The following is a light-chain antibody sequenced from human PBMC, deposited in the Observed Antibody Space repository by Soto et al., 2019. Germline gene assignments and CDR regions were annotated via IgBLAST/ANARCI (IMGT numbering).Light chain of an antibody. J-gene: IGLJ3*02. CDR3: QSYDISLSGV. Sequence: QSVLTQPPSVSGAPGQRVTISCTGCSSNIGAGYDVHWYQQLPGTAPKLLIHGNSNRPSGVPDRFSGSKSGTSASLAITGREAEDEADYYCQSYDISLSGVFGGGTKVTVL. CDR2: GNS. CDR1: SSNIGAGYD. V-gene: IGLV1-40*01.